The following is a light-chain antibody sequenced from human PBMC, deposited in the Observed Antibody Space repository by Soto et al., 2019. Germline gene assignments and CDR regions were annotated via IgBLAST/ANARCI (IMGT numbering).Light chain of an antibody. J-gene: IGKJ1*01. CDR2: GAS. CDR1: QDITNF. V-gene: IGKV1-27*01. CDR3: QKYNSAPRT. Sequence: GDRVTITCRASQDITNFVAWYQQKPEKVPKLLIYGASALRSGVPSRFSGSGSGTDFTLTISSLQPEDVATYFCQKYNSAPRTFGQGTKVEIK.